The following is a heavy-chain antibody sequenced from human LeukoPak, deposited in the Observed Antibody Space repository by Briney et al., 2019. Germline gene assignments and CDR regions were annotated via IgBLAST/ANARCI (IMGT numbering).Heavy chain of an antibody. J-gene: IGHJ6*02. CDR2: ISYDGSNK. Sequence: GGSLRPSCAASGFTFSSYGMHWVRQAPGKGLEWVAVISYDGSNKYYADSVKGRFTISRDNSKNTLYLQMNSLRAEDTAVYYCAKDQGEAVAGTGAYYYYGMDVWGQGTTVTVSS. D-gene: IGHD6-19*01. CDR3: AKDQGEAVAGTGAYYYYGMDV. CDR1: GFTFSSYG. V-gene: IGHV3-30*18.